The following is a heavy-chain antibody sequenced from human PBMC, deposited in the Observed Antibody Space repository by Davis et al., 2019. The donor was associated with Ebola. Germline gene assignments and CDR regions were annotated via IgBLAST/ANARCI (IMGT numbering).Heavy chain of an antibody. J-gene: IGHJ2*01. CDR3: ARGSRYWYFDL. CDR1: GFTFSNYG. Sequence: GESLKISCAASGFTFSNYGMHWVRQAPGKGLEWVATIVYDGINKDYADSVKGRFTISRDNAKNSLYLQMNSLRAEDTAVYYCARGSRYWYFDLWGRGTLVTVSP. CDR2: IVYDGINK. V-gene: IGHV3-30*03.